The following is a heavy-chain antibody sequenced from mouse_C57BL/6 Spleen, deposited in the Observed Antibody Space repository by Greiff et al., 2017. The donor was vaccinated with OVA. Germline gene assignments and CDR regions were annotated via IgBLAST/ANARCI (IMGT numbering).Heavy chain of an antibody. CDR1: GYAFSSSW. CDR3: ARADYSYWYFDV. CDR2: IYPGDGDT. V-gene: IGHV1-82*01. J-gene: IGHJ1*03. D-gene: IGHD2-4*01. Sequence: QVQLQQSGPELVKPGASVKISCKASGYAFSSSWMNWVKQRPGKGLEWIGRIYPGDGDTNYNGKFKGKATLTADKSSSTAYMQLSSLTSEDSAVYFCARADYSYWYFDVWGTGTTVTVSS.